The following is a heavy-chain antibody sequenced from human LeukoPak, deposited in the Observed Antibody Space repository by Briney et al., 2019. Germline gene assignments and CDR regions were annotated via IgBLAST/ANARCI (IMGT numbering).Heavy chain of an antibody. V-gene: IGHV1-3*01. CDR2: INPANGDT. Sequence: AASVKVSCKASGYTFTSYTIYWLRQAPGQSLEWMGWINPANGDTKYSQKFQGRLTITRDTSATTAYMELSSLKSEDTSVYYCARERGIVVADYWGQGTLVTVSS. CDR1: GYTFTSYT. CDR3: ARERGIVVADY. J-gene: IGHJ4*02. D-gene: IGHD6-19*01.